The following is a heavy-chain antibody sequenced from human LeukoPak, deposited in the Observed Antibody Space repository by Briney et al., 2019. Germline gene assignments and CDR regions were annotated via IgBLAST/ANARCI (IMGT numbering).Heavy chain of an antibody. CDR2: ISWNSGSI. CDR1: GFTFDDYA. D-gene: IGHD3-22*01. J-gene: IGHJ4*02. CDR3: AKGGSSGYKRLDYFDY. V-gene: IGHV3-9*01. Sequence: GGSLRLSCAASGFTFDDYAMHWVRQAPVKALEWVSGISWNSGSIGYADSVKGRFTISRDNAKNSLYLQMNSLRAEDTALYYCAKGGSSGYKRLDYFDYWGQGTLVTVSS.